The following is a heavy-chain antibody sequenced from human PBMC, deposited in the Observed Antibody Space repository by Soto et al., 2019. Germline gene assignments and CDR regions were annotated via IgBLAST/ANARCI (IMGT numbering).Heavy chain of an antibody. D-gene: IGHD6-25*01. CDR2: ISGSGGST. CDR3: AKEEEKRRGSMDV. J-gene: IGHJ6*02. V-gene: IGHV3-23*01. CDR1: GFTFSSYA. Sequence: GGPLRLSCAASGFTFSSYAMSWVRQAPGKGLEWFSAISGSGGSTYYADSVKGRFTISRDNSKNTLYLQMNSLRAEDTAVYYCAKEEEKRRGSMDVWGQGTTVTVSS.